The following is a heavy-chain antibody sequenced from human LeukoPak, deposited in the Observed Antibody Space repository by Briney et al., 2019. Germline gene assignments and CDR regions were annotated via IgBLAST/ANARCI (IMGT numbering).Heavy chain of an antibody. Sequence: GASVKVSCKASGGTFSSYAISWVRQAPGQGLEWVGRIIPILGIANYAQKSQGRVTITADKSTSTAYMELSSLRSEDTAVYYCARARRWLQSHFDYWGQGTLVTVSS. CDR3: ARARRWLQSHFDY. CDR2: IIPILGIA. V-gene: IGHV1-69*04. D-gene: IGHD5-24*01. CDR1: GGTFSSYA. J-gene: IGHJ4*02.